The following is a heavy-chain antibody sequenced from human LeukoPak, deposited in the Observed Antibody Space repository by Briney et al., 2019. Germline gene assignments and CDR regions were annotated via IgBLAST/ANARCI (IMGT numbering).Heavy chain of an antibody. Sequence: SGPTPVNPTQTLTLTCTFSGFSLSTSGVGGGWIRQPPGKALEWLALIYLDNDQRYSPSRKSRLTITKDTYKNQGGLTITNMNPVDTAAYSCAHDNYYGLGRYTDNWCDPWGQGTLVTVSS. CDR3: AHDNYYGLGRYTDNWCDP. CDR2: IYLDNDQ. J-gene: IGHJ5*02. D-gene: IGHD3-10*01. CDR1: GFSLSTSGVG. V-gene: IGHV2-5*02.